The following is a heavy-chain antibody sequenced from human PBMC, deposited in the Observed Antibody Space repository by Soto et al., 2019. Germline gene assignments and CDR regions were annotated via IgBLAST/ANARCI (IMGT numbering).Heavy chain of an antibody. CDR1: GYTFTSYD. Sequence: ASVKVSCKTSGYTFTSYDINWVRQDTGQGLEWMGWMNPNSGNTGYAQKFQGRVTMTRNTSISTAYMELSSLRSEDTAVYYCARAHARIAAADQYYFDYWGQGTLVTVSS. CDR2: MNPNSGNT. J-gene: IGHJ4*02. CDR3: ARAHARIAAADQYYFDY. V-gene: IGHV1-8*01. D-gene: IGHD6-13*01.